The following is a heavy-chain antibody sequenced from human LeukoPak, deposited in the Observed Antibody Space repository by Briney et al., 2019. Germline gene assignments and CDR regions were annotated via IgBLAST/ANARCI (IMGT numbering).Heavy chain of an antibody. CDR1: GGSISSGGYY. Sequence: PSETLSLTCTVSGGSISSGGYYWSWIRQPPGRGLEWIGYIYHSGSTYYNPSLKSRVTISVDRSKNQFSLKLSSVTAADTAVYYCASWRRDCSSTSCLYYFDYWGQGTLVTVSS. CDR2: IYHSGST. J-gene: IGHJ4*02. CDR3: ASWRRDCSSTSCLYYFDY. V-gene: IGHV4-30-2*01. D-gene: IGHD2-2*01.